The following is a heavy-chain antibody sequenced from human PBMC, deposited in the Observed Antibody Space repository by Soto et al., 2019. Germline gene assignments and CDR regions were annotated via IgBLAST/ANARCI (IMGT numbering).Heavy chain of an antibody. J-gene: IGHJ3*02. CDR2: ISSSGYI. D-gene: IGHD5-12*01. Sequence: PGGSLRLSCAASGFTSSSYEMDLVRQAPGKGLEWVAYISSSGYIMYADSVKGRFTISRDNADNSLYLQMNSLRAEDTAVYYCTKEKSVMYSGYDAFDIWGRGTMVTVSS. V-gene: IGHV3-48*03. CDR1: GFTSSSYE. CDR3: TKEKSVMYSGYDAFDI.